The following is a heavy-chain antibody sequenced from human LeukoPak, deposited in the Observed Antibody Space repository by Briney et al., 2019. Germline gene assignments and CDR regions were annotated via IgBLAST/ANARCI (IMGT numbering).Heavy chain of an antibody. CDR2: IYHSGST. V-gene: IGHV4-30-2*01. CDR1: GGSISSGGYS. CDR3: AREDYYGSGRKFDY. J-gene: IGHJ4*02. D-gene: IGHD3-10*01. Sequence: PSQTLSLTCAVSGGSISSGGYSWSWIRQPPGKGLEWIGYIYHSGSTYYNPSLKSRVTISLDRSTNQFSLKVSSVTAADTAVYYCAREDYYGSGRKFDYWGQGTLVTVSS.